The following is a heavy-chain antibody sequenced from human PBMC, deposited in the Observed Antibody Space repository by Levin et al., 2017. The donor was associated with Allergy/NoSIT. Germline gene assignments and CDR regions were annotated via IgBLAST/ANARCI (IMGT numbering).Heavy chain of an antibody. CDR2: ISYDGTNK. D-gene: IGHD3-22*01. J-gene: IGHJ4*02. CDR1: GFTFNSYA. CDR3: AGESTDYDDSNYYYYRGKLHY. V-gene: IGHV3-30-3*01. Sequence: GESLKISCAASGFTFNSYAMHWVRQAPGRGLEWVALISYDGTNKYYADSVKGRFTISRDDSKNTLFLQMNSLRPEYTAVFYCAGESTDYDDSNYYYYRGKLHYWGQGTLVTVSS.